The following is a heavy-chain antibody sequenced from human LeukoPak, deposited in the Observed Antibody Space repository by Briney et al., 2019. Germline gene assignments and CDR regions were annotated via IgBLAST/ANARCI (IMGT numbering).Heavy chain of an antibody. Sequence: GGSLRLSCAAAGFSFSSYAMYWVRQAPGKGLEWVALISSDGTSKYNADSVRGRFAISRDNSKKTLYLQMNSLRVEDTAVYYCAKGRAASGTNWFDPWGQGTLVTVSS. CDR1: GFSFSSYA. CDR3: AKGRAASGTNWFDP. V-gene: IGHV3-30*09. J-gene: IGHJ5*02. CDR2: ISSDGTSK. D-gene: IGHD6-13*01.